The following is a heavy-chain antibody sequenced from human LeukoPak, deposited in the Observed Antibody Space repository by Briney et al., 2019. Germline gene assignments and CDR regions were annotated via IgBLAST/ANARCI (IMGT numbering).Heavy chain of an antibody. D-gene: IGHD3-3*01. Sequence: GGSLSLSCSASGFTFSSYSMNWVRQAPGKGLEWVSSISSSSSYIYYADSVKGRFTISRDNAKNSLNLQMNSLRAEDTAVYYCARDRNDFWSGQFDYWGQGPLVTVSS. J-gene: IGHJ4*02. CDR2: ISSSSSYI. CDR3: ARDRNDFWSGQFDY. CDR1: GFTFSSYS. V-gene: IGHV3-21*01.